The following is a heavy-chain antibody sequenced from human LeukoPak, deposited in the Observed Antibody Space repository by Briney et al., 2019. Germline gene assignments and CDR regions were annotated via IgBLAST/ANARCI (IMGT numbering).Heavy chain of an antibody. Sequence: ASVKVSCKASGGPFSSYAISWVRQAPGQGLEWMGRIIPIFGTANYAQKFQGRVTITTDESTSTAYMELSSLRSEDTAVYYCASGSYYYDSSGYRVFDYWGQGTLVTVSS. CDR1: GGPFSSYA. D-gene: IGHD3-22*01. J-gene: IGHJ4*02. CDR3: ASGSYYYDSSGYRVFDY. CDR2: IIPIFGTA. V-gene: IGHV1-69*05.